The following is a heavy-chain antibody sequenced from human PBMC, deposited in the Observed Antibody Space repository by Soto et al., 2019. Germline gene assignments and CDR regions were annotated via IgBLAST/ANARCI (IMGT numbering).Heavy chain of an antibody. Sequence: GGSLRLSCAASGFTFSNAWMSWVRQAPGKGLEWVGRIKSKTDGGTTDYAAPVKGRFTISRDDSKNTLYLQMNSLKTEDTAVYYCTTDLVPDSYDYFDYWGQGTLVTVSS. CDR1: GFTFSNAW. J-gene: IGHJ4*02. V-gene: IGHV3-15*01. D-gene: IGHD2-21*01. CDR2: IKSKTDGGTT. CDR3: TTDLVPDSYDYFDY.